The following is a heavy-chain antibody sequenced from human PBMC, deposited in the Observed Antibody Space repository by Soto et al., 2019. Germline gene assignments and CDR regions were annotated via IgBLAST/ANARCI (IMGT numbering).Heavy chain of an antibody. D-gene: IGHD3-9*01. J-gene: IGHJ3*01. CDR2: INPANGNT. Sequence: QVQLVQCGAELKKPGASVNISCQDSGYTFSDTLINWVRQGPGQRLEWMGWINPANGNTRYSESFECRVTISSLSAATTAYVAMSDLQSEDTPVYYCARAIDSVGPRATYAFDVWGRGTMNTVSS. CDR3: ARAIDSVGPRATYAFDV. V-gene: IGHV1-3*01. CDR1: GYTFSDTL.